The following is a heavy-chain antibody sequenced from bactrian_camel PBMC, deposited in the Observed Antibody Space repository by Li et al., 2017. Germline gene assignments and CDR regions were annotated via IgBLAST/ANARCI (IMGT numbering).Heavy chain of an antibody. V-gene: IGHV3S68*01. Sequence: QVQLVESGGGPVQAGGSLRLSCVVSGDTGYRACSGWFRQVPGKEREGVASISIRNGFTDYTDSVKGRFTPSEDSAKNILYLQMNSLKPEDTAMYYCAYDPRVRFQCGGTTFSRHEYNYWGQGTQVTVS. CDR1: GDTGYRAC. D-gene: IGHD2*01. CDR3: AYDPRVRFQCGGTTFSRHEYNY. CDR2: ISIRNGFT. J-gene: IGHJ4*01.